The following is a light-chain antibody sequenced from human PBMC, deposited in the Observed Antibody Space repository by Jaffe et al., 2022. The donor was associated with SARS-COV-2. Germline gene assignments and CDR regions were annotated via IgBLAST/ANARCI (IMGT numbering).Light chain of an antibody. Sequence: DIQMTQSPSSLSASVGDRVTITCQASQDISNFLNWYQQKPGKAPKLLIYDASNLETGVPSRFSGSGSGTDFTFTISSLQPEDIATYYCQQYGDLFPLTFGEGTRVDIK. CDR3: QQYGDLFPLT. V-gene: IGKV1-33*01. CDR1: QDISNF. CDR2: DAS. J-gene: IGKJ4*01.